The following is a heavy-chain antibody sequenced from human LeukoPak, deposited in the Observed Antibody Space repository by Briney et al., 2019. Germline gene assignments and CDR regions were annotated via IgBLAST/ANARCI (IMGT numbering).Heavy chain of an antibody. CDR3: AKDSAFYYIDV. V-gene: IGHV3-48*03. Sequence: GGSLRLSCAASGFTFSSYEMNWVRQAPGKGLEWVSYISSSGSTIYYADSVKGRFTISRDNSKNTLYLQMNSLKGDDTAVYYCAKDSAFYYIDVWGKGTTVIISS. CDR1: GFTFSSYE. J-gene: IGHJ6*03. CDR2: ISSSGSTI. D-gene: IGHD3-10*01.